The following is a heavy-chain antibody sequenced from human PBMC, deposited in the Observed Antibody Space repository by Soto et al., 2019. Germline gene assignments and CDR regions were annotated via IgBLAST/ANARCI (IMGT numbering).Heavy chain of an antibody. CDR2: IYYSGST. Sequence: SETLSLTCPASGGSVSSGSYYWSWIRQPPGKGLEWIGYIYYSGSTNYNPSLKSRVTISVDTSKNQFSLKLSSVTAADTAVYYCARRTGDITIFGVGPYFDYWGQGTLVTVSS. D-gene: IGHD3-3*01. CDR3: ARRTGDITIFGVGPYFDY. J-gene: IGHJ4*02. V-gene: IGHV4-61*01. CDR1: GGSVSSGSYY.